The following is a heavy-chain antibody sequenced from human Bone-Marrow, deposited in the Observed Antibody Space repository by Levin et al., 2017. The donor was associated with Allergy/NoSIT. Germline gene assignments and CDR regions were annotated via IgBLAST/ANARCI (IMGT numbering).Heavy chain of an antibody. CDR1: GFTFSRYY. CDR2: ITLDVTDT. Sequence: ETLSLTCAASGFTFSRYYMHWVRQAPGKGLVWVSRITLDVTDTYYADSVKGRFTISRDNAENTLFLQMNSLRAEDTAIYYCARGGCSSTSCLDYWGQGILVTVSS. J-gene: IGHJ4*02. V-gene: IGHV3-74*01. D-gene: IGHD2-2*01. CDR3: ARGGCSSTSCLDY.